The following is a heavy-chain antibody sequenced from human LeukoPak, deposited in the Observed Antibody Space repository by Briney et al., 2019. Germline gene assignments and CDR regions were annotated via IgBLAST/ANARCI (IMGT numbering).Heavy chain of an antibody. Sequence: PGESLRLSCAASGFTFDDYGMSWVRQAPGKGLEWVSGLNRNGDIIGYADSVKGRFIISRDNAKNSLYLQMNSLRAEDTAVYYCAGLGIAMIGAVWGKGTTVTISS. CDR3: AGLGIAMIGAV. J-gene: IGHJ6*04. D-gene: IGHD3-10*02. CDR1: GFTFDDYG. CDR2: LNRNGDII. V-gene: IGHV3-20*04.